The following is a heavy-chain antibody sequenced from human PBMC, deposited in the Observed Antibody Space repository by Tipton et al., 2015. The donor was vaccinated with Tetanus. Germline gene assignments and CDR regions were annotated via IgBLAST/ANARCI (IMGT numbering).Heavy chain of an antibody. J-gene: IGHJ4*02. CDR2: ISSSGRT. V-gene: IGHV4-39*02. CDR3: ARLREVVSRSGWALDY. CDR1: GFTFSRFG. D-gene: IGHD5/OR15-5a*01. Sequence: LRLSCAASGFTFSRFGMHWFRQAPGKGLEWIGSISSSGRTYYNPSLKSRVSMSVDTSKKHFSLRLGSVSAADTAVYYCARLREVVSRSGWALDYWGQGALVTVSS.